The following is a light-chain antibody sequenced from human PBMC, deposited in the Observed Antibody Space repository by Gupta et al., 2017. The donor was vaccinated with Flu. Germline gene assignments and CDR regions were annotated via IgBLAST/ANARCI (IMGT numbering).Light chain of an antibody. CDR3: QQHDSVPYT. CDR2: WAS. Sequence: IVMTHSPDPLTLSLGERASINCKSSQSVLNSSNKKKHLAWYQNKPGQPPRLLIYWASTRESGVPDRFSGSGSGTDFTLTISRLQPEDAAVYYCQQHDSVPYTFGQGTKMEIK. J-gene: IGKJ2*01. CDR1: QSVLNSSNKKKH. V-gene: IGKV4-1*01.